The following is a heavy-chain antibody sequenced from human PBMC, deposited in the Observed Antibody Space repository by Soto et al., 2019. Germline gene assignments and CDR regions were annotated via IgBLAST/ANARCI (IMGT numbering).Heavy chain of an antibody. CDR2: IYYSGRT. CDR3: ARDRSNSPDYFDF. V-gene: IGHV4-30-4*01. J-gene: IGHJ4*02. Sequence: QVQLQESGPGLVKPSQTLSLTCTVSGGSIDNYEYYWTWIRQPPGKGLEWVGYIYYSGRTNYNPSLNSRLTISLDTSQNQFSLRLTSVSAADTAMYYCARDRSNSPDYFDFWGQGTLFTVSS. CDR1: GGSIDNYEYY. D-gene: IGHD6-6*01.